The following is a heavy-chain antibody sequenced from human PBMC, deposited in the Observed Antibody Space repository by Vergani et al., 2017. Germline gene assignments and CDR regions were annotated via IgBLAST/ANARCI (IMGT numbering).Heavy chain of an antibody. J-gene: IGHJ4*02. V-gene: IGHV3-43*01. Sequence: EVQLVESGGGLVKPGGSLRLSCAASGFTFDDYTMHWVRQAPGKGLEWVSLISWDGGSTYYADSVKGRFTIARDNSKNSLYLQMNSLRTEDSALYYCAKDHASYSSSWSFDYWGQGTLVTVSS. D-gene: IGHD6-13*01. CDR3: AKDHASYSSSWSFDY. CDR1: GFTFDDYT. CDR2: ISWDGGST.